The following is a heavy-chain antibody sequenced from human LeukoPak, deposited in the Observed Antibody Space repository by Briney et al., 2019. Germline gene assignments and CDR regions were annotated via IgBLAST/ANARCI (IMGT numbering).Heavy chain of an antibody. D-gene: IGHD3-3*01. CDR3: AKCITIFGVVRYFDY. CDR2: ISDSGAST. V-gene: IGHV3-23*01. J-gene: IGHJ4*02. CDR1: GFTFSNYA. Sequence: GGSLRLSCAASGFTFSNYAMSWVRQAPGKGLEWVSAISDSGASTFYADSVKGRFTISRDNSKNTLYLQMNSLRAEDTAIYYCAKCITIFGVVRYFDYWGQGTLVIVSS.